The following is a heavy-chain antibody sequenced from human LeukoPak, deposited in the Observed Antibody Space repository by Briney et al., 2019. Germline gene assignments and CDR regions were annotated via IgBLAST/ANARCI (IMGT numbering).Heavy chain of an antibody. CDR2: INHSGST. D-gene: IGHD2-15*01. J-gene: IGHJ4*02. V-gene: IGHV4-34*01. CDR3: ARSRRALVLVRYFDY. Sequence: MTSETLSLTCAVYGGSFSGYYWSWILQPPGKGLEWIGEINHSGSTNYNPSLKSRVTISVDTSKNQFSLKLSSVTAADTAVYYCARSRRALVLVRYFDYWGQGTLVTVSS. CDR1: GGSFSGYY.